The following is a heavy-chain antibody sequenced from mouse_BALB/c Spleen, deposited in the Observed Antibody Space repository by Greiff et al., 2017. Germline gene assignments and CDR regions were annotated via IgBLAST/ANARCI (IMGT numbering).Heavy chain of an antibody. V-gene: IGHV3-6*02. CDR2: ISYDGSN. J-gene: IGHJ3*01. D-gene: IGHD2-4*01. CDR1: GYSITSGYY. CDR3: ARDLDYDYDFAY. Sequence: EVKLQESGPGLVKPSQSLSLTCSVTGYSITSGYYWNWIRQFPGNQLEWMGYISYDGSNNYNPSLKNRISITRDTSKNQFFLQLNSVTTEDTATYYCARDLDYDYDFAYWGQGTLVTVSA.